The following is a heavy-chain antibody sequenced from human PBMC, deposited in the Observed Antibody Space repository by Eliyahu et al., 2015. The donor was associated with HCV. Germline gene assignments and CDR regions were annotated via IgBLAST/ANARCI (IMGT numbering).Heavy chain of an antibody. D-gene: IGHD3-10*01. CDR2: IKSKTDGGTT. CDR1: GXTXXXAW. Sequence: EVQLVESGGGLVKPGGSLRXSCAASGXTXXXAWXSWVRQAPGKGLXWVGRIKSKTDGGTTDYAAPVKGRFTISRDDSKNTLYLQMNSLKTEDTAVYYCTTAPSYTRPRGMDVWGQGTTVTVSS. V-gene: IGHV3-15*01. J-gene: IGHJ6*02. CDR3: TTAPSYTRPRGMDV.